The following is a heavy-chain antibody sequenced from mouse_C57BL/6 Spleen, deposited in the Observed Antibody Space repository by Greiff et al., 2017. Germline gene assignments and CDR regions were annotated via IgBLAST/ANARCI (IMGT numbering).Heavy chain of an antibody. J-gene: IGHJ2*01. D-gene: IGHD1-1*01. CDR2: INPYNGGT. CDR1: GYTFTDYY. CDR3: ARSDGSFDY. V-gene: IGHV1-19*01. Sequence: DVQLQESGPVLVKPGASVKMSCKASGYTFTDYYMNWVKQSHGKSLEWIGVINPYNGGTSYNQKFKGKATLTVDKSSSTAYMELNSLTSEDSAVYYCARSDGSFDYWGQGTTLTVSS.